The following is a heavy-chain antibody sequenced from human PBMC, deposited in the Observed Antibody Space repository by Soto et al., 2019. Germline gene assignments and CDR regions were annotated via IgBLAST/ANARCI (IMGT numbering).Heavy chain of an antibody. CDR2: ISFNGNFK. D-gene: IGHD2-21*02. J-gene: IGHJ4*01. Sequence: GSLRLSCVASGFNFSSYSMNWVRQAPEKGLEWVSFISFNGNFKDYADSVKGRFTISRDNAKRSLFLQMNSLGAEDTAVYFCAAHSPYCGGDCSMSYWGQGILVTVSS. CDR3: AAHSPYCGGDCSMSY. V-gene: IGHV3-21*01. CDR1: GFNFSSYS.